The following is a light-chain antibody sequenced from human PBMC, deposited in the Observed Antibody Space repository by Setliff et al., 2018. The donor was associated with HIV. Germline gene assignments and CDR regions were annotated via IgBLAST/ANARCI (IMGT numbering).Light chain of an antibody. CDR3: SSYTSSNSWV. CDR1: SSDVGGYDL. V-gene: IGLV2-14*01. Sequence: QSALTQPAPVSGSPGQSITISCTGSSSDVGGYDLVSWYQQHPGKAPQLMIYEVNDRPSGVSDRFSGSKSGNTASLIISGLQAEDEGDYYCSSYTSSNSWVFGGGTKGTVL. CDR2: EVN. J-gene: IGLJ3*02.